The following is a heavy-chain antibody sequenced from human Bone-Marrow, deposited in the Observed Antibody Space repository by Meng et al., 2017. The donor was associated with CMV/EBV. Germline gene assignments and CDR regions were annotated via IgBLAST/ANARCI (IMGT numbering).Heavy chain of an antibody. CDR1: GFTFTAHY. CDR3: ARGNRRSSTSFDR. V-gene: IGHV1-2*02. J-gene: IGHJ4*02. CDR2: IKPDSGYT. Sequence: ASVKVSCKASGFTFTAHYMHWVRQAPGQGLEWMGWIKPDSGYTNYAQNFQGRVTMTSDTSISTVYMELSSLISDDTAVYYCARGNRRSSTSFDRWGQGTLVTVSS. D-gene: IGHD2-2*01.